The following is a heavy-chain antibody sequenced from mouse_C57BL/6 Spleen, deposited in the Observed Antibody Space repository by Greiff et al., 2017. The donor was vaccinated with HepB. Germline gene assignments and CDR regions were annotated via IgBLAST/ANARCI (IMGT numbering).Heavy chain of an antibody. CDR3: AEAYDYDGAWFAY. D-gene: IGHD2-4*01. CDR2: IHPNSGST. V-gene: IGHV1-64*01. Sequence: VQLQQPGAELVKPGASVKLSCKASGYTFTSYWMHWVKQRPGQGLEWIGMIHPNSGSTNYNEKFKSKATLTVDKSSSTAYMQLSSLTSEDSAVYYCAEAYDYDGAWFAYWGQGTLVTVSA. J-gene: IGHJ3*01. CDR1: GYTFTSYW.